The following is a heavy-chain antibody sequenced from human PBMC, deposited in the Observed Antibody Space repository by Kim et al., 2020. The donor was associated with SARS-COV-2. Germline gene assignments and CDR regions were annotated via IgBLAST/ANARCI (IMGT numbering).Heavy chain of an antibody. Sequence: GGSLRLSCAASGFSFSSHSMNWVRQAPGKGLEWVSVIGYDSISIYYADSVKGRFTISRDNAENSLYLQMNSLRAEDTAVYYCGTTGRSDILSIIPYLGQGTLVTVSS. CDR2: IGYDSISI. J-gene: IGHJ4*02. CDR3: GTTGRSDILSIIPY. CDR1: GFSFSSHS. D-gene: IGHD3-9*01. V-gene: IGHV3-21*01.